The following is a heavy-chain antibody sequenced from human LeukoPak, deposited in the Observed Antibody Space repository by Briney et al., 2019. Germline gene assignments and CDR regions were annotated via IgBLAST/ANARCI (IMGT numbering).Heavy chain of an antibody. CDR2: INHSGST. J-gene: IGHJ4*02. CDR1: GGSFSGYY. V-gene: IGHV4-34*01. CDR3: AREKRIGGYSYGWVYYFDY. D-gene: IGHD5-18*01. Sequence: SETLSLTCAVYGGSFSGYYWSWIRQPPGKGLEWIGEINHSGSTNYNPSLKSRVPISVDTSKNQFSLKLSSVTAADTAVYYCAREKRIGGYSYGWVYYFDYWGQGTLVTVSS.